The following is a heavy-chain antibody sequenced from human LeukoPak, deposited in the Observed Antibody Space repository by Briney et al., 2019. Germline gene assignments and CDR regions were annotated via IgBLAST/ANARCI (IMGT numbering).Heavy chain of an antibody. CDR1: GFTFSSYG. CDR2: IWYDGSNK. V-gene: IGHV3-33*01. D-gene: IGHD6-19*01. Sequence: PGRSLRLSCAASGFTFSSYGMHWVRQVPGKGLEWVAVIWYDGSNKYYADSVKGRFTISRDNSKNTLYLQMNSLRAEDTAVYYCAREWAVAGDFDYWGQGTLVTVSS. J-gene: IGHJ4*02. CDR3: AREWAVAGDFDY.